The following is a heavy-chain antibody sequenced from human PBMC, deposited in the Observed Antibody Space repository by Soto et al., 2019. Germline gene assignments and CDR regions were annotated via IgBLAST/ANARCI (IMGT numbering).Heavy chain of an antibody. CDR3: VKDQGGSYFSGPGFDY. CDR1: GFTFSSYA. CDR2: ISSNGGST. J-gene: IGHJ4*02. V-gene: IGHV3-64D*08. D-gene: IGHD1-26*01. Sequence: GGSLRLSCSASGFTFSSYAMHWVRQAPGKGLEYVSAISSNGGSTYYADSVKGRFTISGDNSKNTRYLQMSSLRAEDTAVYYCVKDQGGSYFSGPGFDYWGQGTLVTVSS.